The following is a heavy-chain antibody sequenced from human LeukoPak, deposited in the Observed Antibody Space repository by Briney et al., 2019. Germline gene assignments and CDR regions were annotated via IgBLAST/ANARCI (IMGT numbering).Heavy chain of an antibody. CDR2: IYYTGST. CDR1: GGSISGFY. V-gene: IGHV4-59*01. CDR3: AREGCSSTSCSQTSFDS. Sequence: SETLSLTCTVPGGSISGFYWHWIRQPPGKGLEWIGNIYYTGSTNYNPSLKSRVTISVDRSKNQFSLKLTSLTAADTAVYYCAREGCSSTSCSQTSFDSWGQGTLVSVSS. J-gene: IGHJ4*02. D-gene: IGHD2-2*01.